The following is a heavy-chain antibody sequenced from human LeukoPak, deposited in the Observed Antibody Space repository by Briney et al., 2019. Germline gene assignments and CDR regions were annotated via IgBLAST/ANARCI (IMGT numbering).Heavy chain of an antibody. CDR2: IKQDGSEK. CDR3: ARGSKVQGY. J-gene: IGHJ4*02. CDR1: GFPFSTYW. D-gene: IGHD1-26*01. Sequence: GPLSLSCAASGFPFSTYWMSWVRQAPGKGLEWVANIKQDGSEKYYVDSVKGRFTISRDNAKNSLYLQMNSLRAEDTAVYYCARGSKVQGYWGQGTLVTVSS. V-gene: IGHV3-7*03.